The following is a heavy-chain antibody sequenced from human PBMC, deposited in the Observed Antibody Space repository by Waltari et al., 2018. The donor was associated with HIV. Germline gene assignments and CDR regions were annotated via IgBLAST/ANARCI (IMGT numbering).Heavy chain of an antibody. J-gene: IGHJ2*01. CDR2: IYYSGST. CDR3: ARGTYGDYVYWYFNL. V-gene: IGHV4-59*01. D-gene: IGHD4-17*01. CDR1: GGSISNYY. Sequence: QVLLQESGPGLVKPSETLSLTCTVSGGSISNYYWNWIRQPPGKGLEWIGYIYYSGSTNYHPSLKSRVTISVDTSKNQFSLKLSSVTAADTAVYYCARGTYGDYVYWYFNLWGRGTLVTVSS.